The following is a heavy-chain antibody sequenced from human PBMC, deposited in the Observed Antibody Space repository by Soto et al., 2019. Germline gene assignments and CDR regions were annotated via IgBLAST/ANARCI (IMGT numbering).Heavy chain of an antibody. CDR3: ARGGLPPRSIAARHWFDP. V-gene: IGHV4-30-4*02. D-gene: IGHD6-6*01. CDR1: GGSISSGDYY. Sequence: PSDTLSLSCTVSGGSISSGDYYWSWIRQPPVKCLEWIGYIYYSGSTYYNPSLKSRVTISVDTSKNQFSLKLSSVTAADTAVYYCARGGLPPRSIAARHWFDPWGQGTLVTVPS. J-gene: IGHJ5*02. CDR2: IYYSGST.